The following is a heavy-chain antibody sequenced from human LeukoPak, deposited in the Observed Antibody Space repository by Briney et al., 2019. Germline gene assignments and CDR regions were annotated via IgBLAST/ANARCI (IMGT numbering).Heavy chain of an antibody. V-gene: IGHV1-69*10. D-gene: IGHD2-15*01. CDR3: ARGSSGGRYGMDV. Sequence: ASVKVSCKASGGTFSSYTISWVRQAPGQGLGWMGRIIPILGIANYAQKFQGRVTITADKSTSTAYMELSSLRSEDTAVYYCARGSSGGRYGMDVWGQGTTVTVSS. J-gene: IGHJ6*02. CDR1: GGTFSSYT. CDR2: IIPILGIA.